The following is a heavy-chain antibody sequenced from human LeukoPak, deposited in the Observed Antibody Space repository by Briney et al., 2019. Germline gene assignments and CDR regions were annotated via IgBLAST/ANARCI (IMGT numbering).Heavy chain of an antibody. Sequence: SETLSLTCTGSGGSISSGSYYWRWLRQPAGKGLEWIGRIYTSGSTNYNPSLKSRVNISVDTSKTQFSLKLSSVTAADTAVYYCARDITMVRGVILDWFDPWGQGTLVTVSS. CDR1: GGSISSGSYY. V-gene: IGHV4-61*02. J-gene: IGHJ5*02. CDR3: ARDITMVRGVILDWFDP. CDR2: IYTSGST. D-gene: IGHD3-10*01.